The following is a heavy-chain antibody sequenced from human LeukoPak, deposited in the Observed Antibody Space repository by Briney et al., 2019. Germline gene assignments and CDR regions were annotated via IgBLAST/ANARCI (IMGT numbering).Heavy chain of an antibody. CDR3: AKDQGTGTNYYYYGMDV. J-gene: IGHJ6*02. Sequence: GGSLRLSCVASGFTFSRYVMSWVRQAPGRGLEGVSAISGSGGSTYYTDSVKGRFTISRDNSKNTLYLQMNSLRAEDTALYYCAKDQGTGTNYYYYGMDVWGQGTTVTVSS. D-gene: IGHD1/OR15-1a*01. CDR1: GFTFSRYV. CDR2: ISGSGGST. V-gene: IGHV3-23*01.